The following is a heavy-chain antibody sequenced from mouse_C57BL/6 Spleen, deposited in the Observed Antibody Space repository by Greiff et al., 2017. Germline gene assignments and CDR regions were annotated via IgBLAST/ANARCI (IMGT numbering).Heavy chain of an antibody. CDR1: GYTFTSYW. CDR3: ARADGYHYFDY. CDR2: IDPSDSYT. V-gene: IGHV1-69*01. D-gene: IGHD2-2*01. Sequence: VQLQQSGAELVMPGASVKLSCKASGYTFTSYWMHWVKQRPGQGLEWIGEIDPSDSYTNYNQKFKGKSTLTVDKSSSTAYMQRSSLTSEDSAVYYCARADGYHYFDYWGQGTTLTVSS. J-gene: IGHJ2*01.